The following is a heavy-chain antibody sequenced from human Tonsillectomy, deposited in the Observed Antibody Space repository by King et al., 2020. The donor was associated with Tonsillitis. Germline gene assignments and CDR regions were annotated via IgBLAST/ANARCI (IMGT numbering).Heavy chain of an antibody. CDR1: GFTFSSYW. D-gene: IGHD2-15*01. Sequence: VQLVESGGGLVQPGGSLRLSCAASGFTFSSYWMSWVRQAPGKGLEWVAKIKQDGSEKYYVDSAKGRFTISRDNAKNSLYLQMNSLRAADTAVYYCARDVQTRDCRCGSCYDAVTQPSHYWGQGTLVTVPS. V-gene: IGHV3-7*01. CDR2: IKQDGSEK. CDR3: ARDVQTRDCRCGSCYDAVTQPSHY. J-gene: IGHJ4*02.